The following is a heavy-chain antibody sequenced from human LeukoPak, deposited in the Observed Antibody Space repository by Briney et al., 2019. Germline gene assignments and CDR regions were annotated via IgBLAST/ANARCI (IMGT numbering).Heavy chain of an antibody. CDR1: GFTFSDYY. D-gene: IGHD2-21*01. V-gene: IGHV3-11*04. CDR2: ISSSGSTI. Sequence: PGGSLRLSCAASGFTFSDYYMSWIRQAPGKGLEWVSYISSSGSTIYYADSVKGRFTISRDNAKNSLYLQMNSLRAEDTAVYYCAREQSSGDWRTSDYWGQGTLVTVSS. CDR3: AREQSSGDWRTSDY. J-gene: IGHJ4*02.